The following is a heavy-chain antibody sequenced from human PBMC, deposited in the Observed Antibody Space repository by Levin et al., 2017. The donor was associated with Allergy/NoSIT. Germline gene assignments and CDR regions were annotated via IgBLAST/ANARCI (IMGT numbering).Heavy chain of an antibody. V-gene: IGHV4-59*11. Sequence: SQTLSLTCTVSGGSTSGHYWAWIRQPPGKGLEWIGFIHSGGNTDYNPSLRSRLTISVDTSKNQFSLKLRSVTAADPAGYFFARLDHSGYSDAFDFWGQGTMVTVSS. D-gene: IGHD3-22*01. J-gene: IGHJ3*01. CDR2: IHSGGNT. CDR3: ARLDHSGYSDAFDF. CDR1: GGSTSGHY.